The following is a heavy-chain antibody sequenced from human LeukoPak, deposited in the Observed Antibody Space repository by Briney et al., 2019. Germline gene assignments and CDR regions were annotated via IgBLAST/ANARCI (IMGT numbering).Heavy chain of an antibody. CDR1: GGSISSDY. CDR2: IYYSGST. Sequence: SETLSLTCTVSGGSISSDYWSWIRQPPGKGLEWIGYIYYSGSTYYNPSLKSRVTISVDTSKNQFSLKLSSVTAADTAVYYCARGYYYGSGSYYPFDYWGQGTLVTVSS. V-gene: IGHV4-30-4*01. CDR3: ARGYYYGSGSYYPFDY. D-gene: IGHD3-10*01. J-gene: IGHJ4*02.